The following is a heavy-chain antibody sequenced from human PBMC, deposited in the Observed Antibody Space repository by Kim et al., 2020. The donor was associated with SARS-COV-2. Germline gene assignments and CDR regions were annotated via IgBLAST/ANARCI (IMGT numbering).Heavy chain of an antibody. J-gene: IGHJ6*02. CDR2: TYYRSKWYN. CDR1: GDSVSSNSAA. D-gene: IGHD6-13*01. Sequence: SQTLSLTCAISGDSVSSNSAAWNWIRQSPSRGLEWLGRTYYRSKWYNDYAVSVKSRITINPDTSKNQFSLQLNSVTPEDTAVYYCARVRSIAAAGTRPRGYYYGMDVWGQGTTVTVSS. V-gene: IGHV6-1*01. CDR3: ARVRSIAAAGTRPRGYYYGMDV.